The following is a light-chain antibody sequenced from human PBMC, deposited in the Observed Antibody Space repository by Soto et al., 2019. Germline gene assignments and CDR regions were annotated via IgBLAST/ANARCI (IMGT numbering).Light chain of an antibody. V-gene: IGLV1-36*01. J-gene: IGLJ1*01. CDR3: AAWDDSLNGYV. Sequence: QSVLTQPPSVSEAPRQRVTISCSGSSSNIGNNAVNWYQQLPGKAPKLLIYYDDLLPSGVSDRFSGSKSGTSTSLAISGLQSDDEADYYCAAWDDSLNGYVLGTGTKVTV. CDR1: SSNIGNNA. CDR2: YDD.